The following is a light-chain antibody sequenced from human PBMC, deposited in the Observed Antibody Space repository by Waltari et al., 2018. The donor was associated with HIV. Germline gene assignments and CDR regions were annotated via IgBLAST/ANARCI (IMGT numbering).Light chain of an antibody. CDR2: AVS. Sequence: QSPLHQPASVSASPGQSITIYCTGVSPVGDFYNFVSWYQQHPGKAPQLIISAVSSRPSVISSRFVGSKSGVTASLTISGLQAEDEAVYFCSSFASQGSPMFGGGTKLTV. J-gene: IGLJ3*02. V-gene: IGLV2-14*03. CDR1: SPVGDFYNF. CDR3: SSFASQGSPM.